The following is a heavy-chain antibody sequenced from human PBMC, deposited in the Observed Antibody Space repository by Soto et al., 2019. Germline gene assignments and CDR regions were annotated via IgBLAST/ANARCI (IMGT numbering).Heavy chain of an antibody. CDR2: ISGSGGST. Sequence: EVQLLESGGGLVQPGGSLRLSCAASGFTVSSYARSWVRQAPGQGLEWVSAISGSGGSTYYADSVKGRFTISRDNSKNALYRQMNSLRAEDTAVDYCAKDKELGYSSGWFDYWGQGTLVTVAS. D-gene: IGHD6-19*01. CDR1: GFTVSSYA. J-gene: IGHJ4*02. CDR3: AKDKELGYSSGWFDY. V-gene: IGHV3-23*01.